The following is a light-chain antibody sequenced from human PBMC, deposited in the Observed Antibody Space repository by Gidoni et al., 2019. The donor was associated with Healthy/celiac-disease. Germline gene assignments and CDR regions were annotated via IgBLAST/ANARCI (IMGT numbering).Light chain of an antibody. J-gene: IGKJ5*01. CDR3: QQYYSTPIP. V-gene: IGKV4-1*01. Sequence: DIVMTQSPDSLAVSLGERATINCKSSQSVLYSSKNKNYLAWYQQKPGQPPKLLIYWASSRESGVPDRFSGSGSGTDFTLTISSLQAEDVAVYYCQQYYSTPIPFGQGTRLEIK. CDR2: WAS. CDR1: QSVLYSSKNKNY.